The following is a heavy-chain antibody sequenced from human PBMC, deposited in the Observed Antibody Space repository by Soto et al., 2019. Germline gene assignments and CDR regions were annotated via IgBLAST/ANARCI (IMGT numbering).Heavy chain of an antibody. CDR2: ISYDGSNK. J-gene: IGHJ2*01. V-gene: IGHV3-30-3*01. CDR1: GFTFSSSA. CDR3: ARESDCGGGSCLLIYFDL. Sequence: GGSLRLSCAASGFTFSSSAMHWVRQAPGKGLEWVAVISYDGSNKFYADSVKGRFTISRDNSKNTLYLQMSSLGAEDTALYYCARESDCGGGSCLLIYFDLWGRGTLVTVSS. D-gene: IGHD2-15*01.